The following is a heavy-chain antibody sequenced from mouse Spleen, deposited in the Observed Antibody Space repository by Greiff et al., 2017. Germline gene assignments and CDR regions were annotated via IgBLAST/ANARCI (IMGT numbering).Heavy chain of an antibody. CDR2: INPNNGGT. CDR1: GYTFTDYY. D-gene: IGHD1-1*01. CDR3: ARWNITTGFDY. Sequence: VQLQQSGPELVKPGASVKISCKASGYTFTDYYMNWVKQSHGKSLEWIGDINPNNGGTSYNQKFKGKATLTVDKSSSTAYMELRSLTSEDSAVYYCARWNITTGFDYWGQGTTLTVSS. J-gene: IGHJ2*01. V-gene: IGHV1-26*01.